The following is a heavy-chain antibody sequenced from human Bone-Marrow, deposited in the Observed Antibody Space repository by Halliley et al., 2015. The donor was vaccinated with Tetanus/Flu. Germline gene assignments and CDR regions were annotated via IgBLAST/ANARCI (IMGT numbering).Heavy chain of an antibody. CDR3: ARGHRVSNGWGTYYNYGMDA. V-gene: IGHV4-34*01. CDR2: IIPYGNI. CDR1: GGSFGDSGYY. J-gene: IGHJ6*02. D-gene: IGHD6-19*01. Sequence: TLSLTCAVYGGSFGDSGYYWNWCRQPPGKGLEWIGEIIPYGNINYNQSPQSRVTISVDTSKNQFSLKLSSVSAADTAVYYCARGHRVSNGWGTYYNYGMDAWGQGTAVSVSS.